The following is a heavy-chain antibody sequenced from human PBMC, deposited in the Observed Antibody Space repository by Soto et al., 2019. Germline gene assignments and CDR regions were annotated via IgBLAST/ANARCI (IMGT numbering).Heavy chain of an antibody. CDR2: INADNGNT. V-gene: IGHV1-3*01. CDR3: ARTIFGVATYYFDY. D-gene: IGHD3-3*01. Sequence: ASVKVSCKAVGYTFTYYALHWLRQAPGQRLEWMGRINADNGNTRYSQKFQGRVTMTRDTSASTAYMEVTSLRSEDTAVYYCARTIFGVATYYFDYWGQGTLVTVS. J-gene: IGHJ4*02. CDR1: GYTFTYYA.